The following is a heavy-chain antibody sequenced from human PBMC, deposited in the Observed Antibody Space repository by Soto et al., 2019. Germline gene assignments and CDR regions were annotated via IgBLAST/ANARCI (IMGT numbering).Heavy chain of an antibody. D-gene: IGHD3-22*01. CDR2: IYYSGST. V-gene: IGHV4-59*01. CDR3: AREGGWWHYDSSGYYPYDAFDI. Sequence: SETLSLTCTVSGGSISSYYWSWIRQPPGKRLEWIRYIYYSGSTNYNPSLKSRVTISVDTSKNQFSLKLSSVTAADTAVYYCAREGGWWHYDSSGYYPYDAFDIWGQGTMVTVSS. J-gene: IGHJ3*02. CDR1: GGSISSYY.